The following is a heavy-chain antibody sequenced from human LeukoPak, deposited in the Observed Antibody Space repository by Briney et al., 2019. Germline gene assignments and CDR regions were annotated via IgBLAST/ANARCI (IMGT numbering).Heavy chain of an antibody. CDR2: ISWNSGSI. CDR3: AKGPNSGSYSSFDY. D-gene: IGHD1-26*01. J-gene: IGHJ4*02. V-gene: IGHV3-9*01. CDR1: GFTFDDYA. Sequence: GGSLRLSCAASGFTFDDYAMHWVRQAPGKGLEWVSGISWNSGSIGYADSVKGRFTISRDNAKNSLYLQMNSLRAEDTALYYCAKGPNSGSYSSFDYWGQRTLVTVSS.